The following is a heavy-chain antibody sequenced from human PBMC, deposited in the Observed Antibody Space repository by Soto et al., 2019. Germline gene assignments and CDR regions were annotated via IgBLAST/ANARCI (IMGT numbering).Heavy chain of an antibody. CDR3: AKGSGAGSQGDRRTNYYGMDV. D-gene: IGHD3-10*01. J-gene: IGHJ6*02. V-gene: IGHV5-51*01. CDR1: GFIFSRYK. Sequence: GESLKISCEGSGFIFSRYKIGWVRQMPGKGLEWMGIINPGNSDTTYSPSFQGQVTISADNSINTAYLQWSSLRASDTAVYYCAKGSGAGSQGDRRTNYYGMDVWGQGTTVTV. CDR2: INPGNSDT.